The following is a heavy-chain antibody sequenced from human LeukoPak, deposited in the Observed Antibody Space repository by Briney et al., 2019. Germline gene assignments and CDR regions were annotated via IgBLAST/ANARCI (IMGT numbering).Heavy chain of an antibody. CDR1: GHTFSSNY. CDR2: INPSGYT. V-gene: IGHV1-46*01. D-gene: IGHD4-17*01. Sequence: ASVKVSCKASGHTFSSNYIYWVRQAPGQGLEWMGIINPSGYTTYAQKFQGRVTMTRDTSTSTVYMELSSLRSEDTAVCYCARDAMSSVTTSPYYFDYWGQGTLVTVSS. CDR3: ARDAMSSVTTSPYYFDY. J-gene: IGHJ4*02.